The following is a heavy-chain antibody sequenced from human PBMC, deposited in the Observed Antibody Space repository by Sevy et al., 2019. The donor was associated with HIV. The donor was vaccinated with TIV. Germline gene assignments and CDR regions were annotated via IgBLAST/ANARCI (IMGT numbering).Heavy chain of an antibody. D-gene: IGHD4-17*01. CDR2: INSAGSST. Sequence: GGSLRLSCAASGFTFSSYWMHWVRQAPGKGLVWVSRINSAGSSTRYADSVKGRFTISRDNAKNTLYLQMNNLRVEDTAVYYCARDPRPDYGGNSDYWGQGTLVTVSS. CDR3: ARDPRPDYGGNSDY. V-gene: IGHV3-74*01. CDR1: GFTFSSYW. J-gene: IGHJ4*02.